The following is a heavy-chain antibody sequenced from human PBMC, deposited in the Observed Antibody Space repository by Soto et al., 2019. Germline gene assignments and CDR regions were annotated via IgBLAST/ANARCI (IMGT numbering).Heavy chain of an antibody. CDR1: GGTFVRHV. J-gene: IGHJ5*02. Sequence: QVQLVQSGAEVKKPESSVKVSCKTSGGTFVRHVISWVRQAPGQGPEWMGKINPLSGIPNYAQKFQDRVTFTADTDSSTAYMELSSLRSDDTAVYYCATPACAAPWCSTSHNFDHCGQGTLVTVSS. CDR2: INPLSGIP. V-gene: IGHV1-69*09. CDR3: ATPACAAPWCSTSHNFDH. D-gene: IGHD2-2*01.